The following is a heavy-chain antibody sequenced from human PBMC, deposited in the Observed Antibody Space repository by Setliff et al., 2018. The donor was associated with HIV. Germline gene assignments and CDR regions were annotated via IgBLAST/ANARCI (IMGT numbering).Heavy chain of an antibody. Sequence: SETLSLTCTVSGGSISNGYYYWSWIRQPAGKGLEWIGHIYTSGSTKYNPSLKSRVTLSVDTSKNQFSLKLSSVTAADTAVYYCARGGREYGVNYYYYMDVWGKGTTVTVSS. CDR3: ARGGREYGVNYYYYMDV. D-gene: IGHD3-10*01. J-gene: IGHJ6*03. CDR1: GGSISNGYYY. V-gene: IGHV4-61*09. CDR2: IYTSGST.